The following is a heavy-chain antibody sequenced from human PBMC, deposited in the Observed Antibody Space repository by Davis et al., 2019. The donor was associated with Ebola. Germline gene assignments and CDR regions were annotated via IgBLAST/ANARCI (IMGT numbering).Heavy chain of an antibody. CDR2: IYYSGST. CDR3: ARQGGWGIRSLFDY. V-gene: IGHV4-59*08. Sequence: SETLSLTCTVSGGSISSYYWSWIRQPPGKGLEWIGYIYYSGSTNYNPSLKSRVTISVDTSKNQFSLKLSSVTAADTAVYYCARQGGWGIRSLFDYWGQGTLVTVSS. J-gene: IGHJ4*02. D-gene: IGHD3-16*01. CDR1: GGSISSYY.